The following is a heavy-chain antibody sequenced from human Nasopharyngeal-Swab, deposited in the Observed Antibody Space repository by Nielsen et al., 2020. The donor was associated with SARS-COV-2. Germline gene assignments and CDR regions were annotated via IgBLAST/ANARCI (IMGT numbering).Heavy chain of an antibody. CDR1: GFTFSSYS. J-gene: IGHJ5*02. CDR2: ISSSSSYI. V-gene: IGHV3-21*01. Sequence: GESLKISCAASGFTFSSYSMNWVRQAPGKGLEWVSSISSSSSYIYYADSVKGRFTISRDNAKNSLYLQMNSLRAEDTAVYYCAIELAAAGQARWFDPWGQGTLVTVSS. CDR3: AIELAAAGQARWFDP. D-gene: IGHD6-13*01.